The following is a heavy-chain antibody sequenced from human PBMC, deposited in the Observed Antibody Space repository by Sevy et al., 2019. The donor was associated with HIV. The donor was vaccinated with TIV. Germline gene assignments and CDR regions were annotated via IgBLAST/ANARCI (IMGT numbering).Heavy chain of an antibody. V-gene: IGHV1-2*02. J-gene: IGHJ5*02. CDR1: GYIFTGYY. Sequence: ASVKVSCKASGYIFTGYYMHCVRQAPGQGLEWMGWIGPNSGGTNYAQKFQGRVTMTRDTSISTAYMELSSLRSDDTAVYYCARVGDITMIESWFDPWGQGTLVTVSS. D-gene: IGHD3-22*01. CDR2: IGPNSGGT. CDR3: ARVGDITMIESWFDP.